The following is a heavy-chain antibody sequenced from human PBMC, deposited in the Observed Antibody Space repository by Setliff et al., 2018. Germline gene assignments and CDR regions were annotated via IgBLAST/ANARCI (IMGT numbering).Heavy chain of an antibody. D-gene: IGHD6-19*01. CDR2: ISGSGGST. CDR1: GFTFSSYA. J-gene: IGHJ6*03. V-gene: IGHV3-23*01. CDR3: AKARSAGQWLDPPGYYYMDV. Sequence: PGGSLRLSCAASGFTFSSYAMSWVRQAPGKGLEWVSAISGSGGSTYYADSVKGRFTISRDNSKNTLYLQMNSLRAEDTAVYYCAKARSAGQWLDPPGYYYMDVWAKGTTVTVSS.